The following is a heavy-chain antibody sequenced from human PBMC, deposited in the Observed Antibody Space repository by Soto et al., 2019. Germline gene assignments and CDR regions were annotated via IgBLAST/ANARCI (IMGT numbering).Heavy chain of an antibody. CDR3: ARSKGAGTSESFYYYYYGMDV. D-gene: IGHD6-19*01. J-gene: IGHJ6*02. CDR1: GDSVSSNSAA. CDR2: TYYRSKWYN. V-gene: IGHV6-1*01. Sequence: SQTLSLTCAISGDSVSSNSAAWNWIRQSPSRGLEGLGRTYYRSKWYNDYAVSVKSRITINPDTSKNQFSLQLNSVTPEDTAVYYCARSKGAGTSESFYYYYYGMDVWGQGTTVTVSS.